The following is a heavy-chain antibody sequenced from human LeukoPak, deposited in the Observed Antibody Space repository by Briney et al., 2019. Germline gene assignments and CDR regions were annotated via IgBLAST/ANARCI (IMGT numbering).Heavy chain of an antibody. CDR2: SNWNGGIT. CDR3: ARDFVGYCSGGSCYHLAFDI. Sequence: PGGSLRFSCAASGFTFDDYGMSWVRQAPQKGLEWVSGSNWNGGITGYADSVKGRFTISRDNAKNSLYMQMNSLRAEDTALYYCARDFVGYCSGGSCYHLAFDIWGQGTMVTVSS. V-gene: IGHV3-20*04. D-gene: IGHD2-15*01. CDR1: GFTFDDYG. J-gene: IGHJ3*02.